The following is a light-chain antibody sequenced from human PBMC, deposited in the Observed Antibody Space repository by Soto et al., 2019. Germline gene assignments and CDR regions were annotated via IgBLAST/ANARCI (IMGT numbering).Light chain of an antibody. CDR1: QSISGT. V-gene: IGKV3-15*01. Sequence: EIVMTQSPSTLSVSQGGRATLSCKASQSISGTLASYQQKPGQAPRLLIYGASTRATSFPARFSGSGSGTEFTLTISSLQSEDFAVYYCQQYNNWFPLTFGGGTKVDIK. CDR2: GAS. J-gene: IGKJ4*01. CDR3: QQYNNWFPLT.